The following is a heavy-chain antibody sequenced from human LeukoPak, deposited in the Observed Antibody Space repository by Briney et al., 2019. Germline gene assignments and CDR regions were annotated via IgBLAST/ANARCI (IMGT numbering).Heavy chain of an antibody. J-gene: IGHJ4*02. CDR3: TIIPNVILFTHYFEY. V-gene: IGHV1-8*03. CDR1: GYTFTSYD. CDR2: MNPNSGNT. Sequence: ASVKVSCKASGYTFTSYDINWVRQATGQGLEWMGWMNPNSGNTGYAQKFQGRVTITRNTSISTAYMELTYVRSDDTAVYYCTIIPNVILFTHYFEYWGQGTLVTVSS. D-gene: IGHD2-21*01.